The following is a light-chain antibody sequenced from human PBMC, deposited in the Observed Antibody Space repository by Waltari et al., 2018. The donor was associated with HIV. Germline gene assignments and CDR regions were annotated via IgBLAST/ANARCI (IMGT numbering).Light chain of an antibody. J-gene: IGLJ3*02. CDR2: YND. Sequence: QSVLTQPPSLSEAPRQRVTISCSGSHSNIGNNAVNWYQQLPGKAPKLLIYYNDLLPSWVSDRFSGSRSGTSASLAISGLQSEDEAHYYCASWDDRLNGWVFGGGTQLTVL. V-gene: IGLV1-36*01. CDR3: ASWDDRLNGWV. CDR1: HSNIGNNA.